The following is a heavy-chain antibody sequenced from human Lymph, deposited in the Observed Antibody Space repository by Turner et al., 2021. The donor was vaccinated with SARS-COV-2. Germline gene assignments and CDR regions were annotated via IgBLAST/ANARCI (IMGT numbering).Heavy chain of an antibody. Sequence: QVQLVESGGGVVQPGRSLRLSCAASGFTFISYGMHWVRQAPGKGLEWVAVIWYNGSNKYYADSGKGRFTISRDNSKNTLYLQMNSLRAEDTAVYYCARVKGYNGYDLRYYYGMDVWGQGTTVTVSS. CDR3: ARVKGYNGYDLRYYYGMDV. J-gene: IGHJ6*02. CDR2: IWYNGSNK. CDR1: GFTFISYG. D-gene: IGHD5-12*01. V-gene: IGHV3-33*01.